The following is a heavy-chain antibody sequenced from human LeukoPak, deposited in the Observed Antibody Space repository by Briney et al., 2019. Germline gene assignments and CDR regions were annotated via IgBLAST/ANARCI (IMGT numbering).Heavy chain of an antibody. CDR2: ISYDGSNE. Sequence: GGSLRLSCAASGFTFNYYSMHWVRQAPGKGLEWVAGISYDGSNEYYADAMKGRFTISGDNAKTSLYLQMNSLRAEDTAVYYCARDLSGVTGYTYGRGIDYWGQGTLVTVSS. CDR3: ARDLSGVTGYTYGRGIDY. D-gene: IGHD5-18*01. CDR1: GFTFNYYS. V-gene: IGHV3-30*04. J-gene: IGHJ4*02.